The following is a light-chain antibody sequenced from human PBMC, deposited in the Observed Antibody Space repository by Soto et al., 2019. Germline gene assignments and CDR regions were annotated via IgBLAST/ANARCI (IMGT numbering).Light chain of an antibody. Sequence: DIQMTQSPSTLSASVGDRVTITCRASQSISSWLAWYQQKPGKAPKLLIYKASSIESGVPSRFSGSGSGTEFTLTISSLQPDDFATYYCQQYNSYQYTFGQGTKLEIK. CDR1: QSISSW. V-gene: IGKV1-5*03. J-gene: IGKJ2*01. CDR3: QQYNSYQYT. CDR2: KAS.